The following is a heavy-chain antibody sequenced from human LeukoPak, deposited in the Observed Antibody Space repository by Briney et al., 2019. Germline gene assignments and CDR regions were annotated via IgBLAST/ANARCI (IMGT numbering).Heavy chain of an antibody. CDR2: IWYDGSNK. V-gene: IGHV3-33*01. CDR3: ARKYSGTNPFDY. D-gene: IGHD1-26*01. CDR1: GFTFSSYG. J-gene: IGHJ4*02. Sequence: PGRSLRLSCAASGFTFSSYGMHWVRQAPGKGLEWVAVIWYDGSNKYYADSVKGRFTTSRDLSKNTLYLQMNSLRAEDTALYYCARKYSGTNPFDYWGQGTLVTVSS.